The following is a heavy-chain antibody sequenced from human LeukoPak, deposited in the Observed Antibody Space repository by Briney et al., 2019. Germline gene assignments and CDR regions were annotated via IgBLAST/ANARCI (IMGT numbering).Heavy chain of an antibody. J-gene: IGHJ4*02. V-gene: IGHV4-59*01. Sequence: SETLSLTRTVSGDSINKYFWSWLRQSPGKGLEWIGYISHSGNTNYNPSLKSRVTISLDKSNNQFSLRLSSVTAADTAVYYCARAGPENLNWRYYIDFWDQGILVTVSS. CDR3: ARAGPENLNWRYYIDF. CDR2: ISHSGNT. D-gene: IGHD1-1*01. CDR1: GDSINKYF.